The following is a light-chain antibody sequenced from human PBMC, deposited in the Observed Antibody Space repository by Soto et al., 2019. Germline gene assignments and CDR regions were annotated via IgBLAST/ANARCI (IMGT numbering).Light chain of an antibody. CDR2: AAS. CDR1: QIISSY. CDR3: QQSYSTLYT. Sequence: DIQMTQSPSSLSASVGDRVTITCRASQIISSYLNWYQQKPGKAPKLLIYAASSLQSGVPSRFSGSGSGTDFTLTISSLQPADFATYYCQQSYSTLYTFGQGTKLEIK. V-gene: IGKV1-39*01. J-gene: IGKJ2*01.